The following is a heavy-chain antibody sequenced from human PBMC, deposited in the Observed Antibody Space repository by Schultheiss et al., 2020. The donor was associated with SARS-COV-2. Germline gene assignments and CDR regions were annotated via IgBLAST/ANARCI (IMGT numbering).Heavy chain of an antibody. J-gene: IGHJ4*02. Sequence: GESLKISCKASGYTFTNYWIGWVRQMPGKGLEWMGIIYPGDSDTRYSPSFQGQVTISADKSISTAYLQWSSLKASDTAMYYCATIAKNTSYFFGYWGQGTLVTVSS. V-gene: IGHV5-51*01. CDR1: GYTFTNYW. CDR3: ATIAKNTSYFFGY. CDR2: IYPGDSDT.